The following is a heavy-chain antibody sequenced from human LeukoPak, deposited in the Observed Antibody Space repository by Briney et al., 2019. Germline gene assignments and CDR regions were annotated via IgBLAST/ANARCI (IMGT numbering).Heavy chain of an antibody. Sequence: ASVKVSCKASGSTFTGYYMDWVLQAPGQGLEWMGRINPNSGGTNYAQKFQGRVTMTRDTSISTAYMELSRLRSDDTAVYYCARDGYSSGWLDYWGQGTLVTVSS. V-gene: IGHV1-2*06. J-gene: IGHJ4*02. CDR3: ARDGYSSGWLDY. CDR1: GSTFTGYY. D-gene: IGHD6-19*01. CDR2: INPNSGGT.